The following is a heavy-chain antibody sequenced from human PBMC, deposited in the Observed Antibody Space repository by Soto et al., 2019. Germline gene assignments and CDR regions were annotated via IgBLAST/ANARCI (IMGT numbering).Heavy chain of an antibody. D-gene: IGHD2-2*01. J-gene: IGHJ1*01. V-gene: IGHV3-9*01. CDR1: GFTFDDYA. Sequence: GGSLRLSCAASGFTFDDYAMHWVRQAPGKGLEWVSGISWNSGSIGYADSVKGRFTISRENAKNSLYLQMNSLRAEDTALYYCAKGGGGEYQLRFQHWGQGTLVTVSS. CDR2: ISWNSGSI. CDR3: AKGGGGEYQLRFQH.